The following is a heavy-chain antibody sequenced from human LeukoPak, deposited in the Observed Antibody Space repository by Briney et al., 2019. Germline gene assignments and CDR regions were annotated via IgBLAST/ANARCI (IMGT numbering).Heavy chain of an antibody. CDR1: GGSITHYY. CDR2: SYYSGST. CDR3: AREPYCSSTSCYTAWVAFDI. J-gene: IGHJ3*02. D-gene: IGHD2-2*02. Sequence: SETLSLTCTVSGGSITHYYWTWIRQPPGKTLEWIGYSYYSGSTKYNPSLKSRVTISVDTSNNQFSLNLRSVTAADTAVYYCAREPYCSSTSCYTAWVAFDIWGQGTMVTVSS. V-gene: IGHV4-59*01.